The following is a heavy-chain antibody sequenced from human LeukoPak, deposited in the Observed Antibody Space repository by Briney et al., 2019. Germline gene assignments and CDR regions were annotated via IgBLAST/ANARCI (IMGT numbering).Heavy chain of an antibody. CDR1: GFTVSSDY. CDR2: IYSGGST. D-gene: IGHD3-22*01. CDR3: AKDFVDYYDSSGYPLHAFDI. Sequence: HPGGSLRLSCAASGFTVSSDYMSWVRQAPGKGLEWVSVIYSGGSTYYADSVKGRFTISRDKSKNTVYLQMNSLRFEDTAMYYCAKDFVDYYDSSGYPLHAFDIWGQGTTVTVSS. J-gene: IGHJ3*02. V-gene: IGHV3-53*05.